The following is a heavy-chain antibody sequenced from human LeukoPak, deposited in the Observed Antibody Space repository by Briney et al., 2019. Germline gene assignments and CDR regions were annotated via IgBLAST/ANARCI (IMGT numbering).Heavy chain of an antibody. Sequence: GGSLRLSCAASGFTFSDYYMSWIRQAPGKGLEWGSYISSSGGTIYYADSVKGRFTISRDNAKNSLYLQMNSLRAEDTAVYYCARDRPATAIPDGLTFDYWGQGTLVTVSS. CDR2: ISSSGGTI. D-gene: IGHD2-2*02. CDR3: ARDRPATAIPDGLTFDY. J-gene: IGHJ4*02. V-gene: IGHV3-11*04. CDR1: GFTFSDYY.